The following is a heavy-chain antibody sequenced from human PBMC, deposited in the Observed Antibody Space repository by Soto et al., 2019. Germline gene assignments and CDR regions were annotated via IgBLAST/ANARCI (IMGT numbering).Heavy chain of an antibody. D-gene: IGHD4-17*01. CDR3: ARDLLMTTVTTADY. Sequence: QVQLVESGGDVVQPGRSLRLSCAASGFNFSSYGMHWVRQAPGKGLEWVAVISYDGSNKYYADSVKGRFTISRDNSKNTLYLQMNSLRAEDTAVYYCARDLLMTTVTTADYWGQGTLVTVSS. V-gene: IGHV3-30*03. J-gene: IGHJ4*02. CDR1: GFNFSSYG. CDR2: ISYDGSNK.